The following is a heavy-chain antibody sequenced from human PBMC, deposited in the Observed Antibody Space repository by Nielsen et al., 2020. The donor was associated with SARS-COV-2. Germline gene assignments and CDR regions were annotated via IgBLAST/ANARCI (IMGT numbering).Heavy chain of an antibody. Sequence: EGSPRLSCAASGFTFDDYGMSWVRQAPGKGLEWVSGIDWNGGSTGYADSVKGRFTISRDNAKNSLYLQMNSLRAEDTALYHCARQADEYSSPGGDYWGQGTLVTVSS. CDR2: IDWNGGST. CDR1: GFTFDDYG. D-gene: IGHD6-6*01. V-gene: IGHV3-20*01. CDR3: ARQADEYSSPGGDY. J-gene: IGHJ4*02.